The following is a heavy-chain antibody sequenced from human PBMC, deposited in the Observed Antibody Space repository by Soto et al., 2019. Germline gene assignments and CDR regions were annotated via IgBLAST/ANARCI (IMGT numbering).Heavy chain of an antibody. CDR2: IYYSGST. CDR3: ARHVGSGYVKSFDP. J-gene: IGHJ5*02. V-gene: IGHV4-39*01. Sequence: SETLSLTCTVSGSSISSSSYYWGWIRQPPGKGLEWIGSIYYSGSTYYNPSLKSRVTISVDTSKNQFSLKLSSVTAADTAVYYCARHVGSGYVKSFDPWGQGTLVTAPQ. CDR1: GSSISSSSYY. D-gene: IGHD5-12*01.